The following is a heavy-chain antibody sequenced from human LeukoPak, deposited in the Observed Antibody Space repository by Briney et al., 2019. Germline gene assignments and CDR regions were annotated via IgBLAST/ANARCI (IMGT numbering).Heavy chain of an antibody. CDR1: GYTFSSYG. J-gene: IGHJ5*02. CDR2: ISDYNGNT. D-gene: IGHD3-22*01. V-gene: IGHV1-18*01. Sequence: ASVKVSCKASGYTFSSYGISWVRQAPAQGLEWMGWISDYNGNTNYAQKVQGRVTMTTDPFTSTAYMELRSLRSDDTAVYYCARDGPDRAAWFDPWGQGTLVTVSS. CDR3: ARDGPDRAAWFDP.